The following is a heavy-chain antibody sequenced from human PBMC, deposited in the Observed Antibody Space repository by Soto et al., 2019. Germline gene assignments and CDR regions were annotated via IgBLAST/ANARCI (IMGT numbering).Heavy chain of an antibody. J-gene: IGHJ4*01. CDR2: ITWNSGNI. V-gene: IGHV3-9*01. Sequence: GGSLRLSCAASGFNFADYAMHWVRQAPGKGLEWVAGITWNSGNIAYADFVKGRFTISRDNAKNSLYLQMNSLRPEDTAFYFCAKDHLGGAMAVPFFDSRGHGALVTVSS. CDR3: AKDHLGGAMAVPFFDS. CDR1: GFNFADYA. D-gene: IGHD3-16*01.